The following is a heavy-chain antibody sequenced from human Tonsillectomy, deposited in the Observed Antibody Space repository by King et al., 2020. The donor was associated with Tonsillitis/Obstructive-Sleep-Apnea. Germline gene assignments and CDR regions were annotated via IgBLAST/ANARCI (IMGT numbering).Heavy chain of an antibody. V-gene: IGHV1-69*04. Sequence: QLVQSGAEVKKTGSSVKVSCKASGGTFSSYVISWVRQAPGQGLEWMGRVIPTLGIGKYAQKFQGRVTISADKSTTTAYMELSSLRSEDTAVYYCAREGTGRGNWGYNWFDSWGQETLVTVSS. CDR3: AREGTGRGNWGYNWFDS. CDR1: GGTFSSYV. D-gene: IGHD1-1*01. J-gene: IGHJ5*01. CDR2: VIPTLGIG.